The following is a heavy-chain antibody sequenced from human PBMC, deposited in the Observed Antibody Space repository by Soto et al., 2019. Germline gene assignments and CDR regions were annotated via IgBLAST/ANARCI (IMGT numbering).Heavy chain of an antibody. V-gene: IGHV1-18*01. J-gene: IGHJ4*02. D-gene: IGHD3-10*01. CDR2: ISAYNGNT. Sequence: QVQLVQSGAEVKKPGASVKVSCKASGYTFTSYGISWVRQAPGQGLERMGWISAYNGNTNYAQKLQGRVTMTPDTSTSTAYMELRSLRSDDTAVYYCASGIWFGEFPPGFDYWGQGTLVTVSS. CDR3: ASGIWFGEFPPGFDY. CDR1: GYTFTSYG.